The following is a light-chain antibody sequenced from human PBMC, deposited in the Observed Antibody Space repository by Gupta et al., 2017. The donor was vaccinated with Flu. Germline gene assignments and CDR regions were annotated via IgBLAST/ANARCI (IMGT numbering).Light chain of an antibody. V-gene: IGKV3-20*01. CDR2: GAS. CDR1: QSVSSSY. J-gene: IGKJ1*01. CDR3: QQYGSSPGT. Sequence: IVLTQSPGSLSLSSGERPTLSCRARQSVSSSYLAWYQQKPGQAPRLLIYGASSRATGIPDRFSGSGSGTDFTLTISRLEPEDFAVYYCQQYGSSPGTFGQGTKVEIK.